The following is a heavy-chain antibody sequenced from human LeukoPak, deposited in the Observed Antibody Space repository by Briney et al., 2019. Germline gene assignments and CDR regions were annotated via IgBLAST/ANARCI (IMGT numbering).Heavy chain of an antibody. V-gene: IGHV3-74*01. CDR3: ARDQLELNFDY. Sequence: GGSLRLSCAASGFTFSGYWMHWVRQAPGKGLVWVSRINSDGSSTSYADSVKGRFTISRDNAKNTLYLQMNSLRAEDTAVYYCARDQLELNFDYWGQGTLVTVSS. J-gene: IGHJ4*02. CDR2: INSDGSST. D-gene: IGHD1-7*01. CDR1: GFTFSGYW.